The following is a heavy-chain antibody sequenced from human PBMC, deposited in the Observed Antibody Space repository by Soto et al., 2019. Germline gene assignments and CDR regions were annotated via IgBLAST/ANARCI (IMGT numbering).Heavy chain of an antibody. Sequence: SVKVSCKASGGSFSIYTISWVRQAPGQGLEWMGRIIPILGIANYAQKFQGRVTITADKSTSTAYMELSSLRSEDTAVYYCARDLRYFDWSQYYFDYWGQGTLVTVSS. CDR2: IIPILGIA. J-gene: IGHJ4*02. V-gene: IGHV1-69*04. CDR1: GGSFSIYT. D-gene: IGHD3-9*01. CDR3: ARDLRYFDWSQYYFDY.